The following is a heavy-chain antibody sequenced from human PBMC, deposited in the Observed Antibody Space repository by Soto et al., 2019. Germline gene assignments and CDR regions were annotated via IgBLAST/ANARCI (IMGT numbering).Heavy chain of an antibody. D-gene: IGHD6-19*01. CDR3: ARDQVAGTRYFDL. CDR1: GFTFSSYS. Sequence: EVQLVESGGGLVKPGGSVRLSCAASGFTFSSYSMNWVRQAPGKGLEWVSSISSSSSYIYYADSVKGRFTISRDNAKNSLYLQMNSLRAEDTAVYYCARDQVAGTRYFDLWGRCTLVTVSS. J-gene: IGHJ2*01. V-gene: IGHV3-21*01. CDR2: ISSSSSYI.